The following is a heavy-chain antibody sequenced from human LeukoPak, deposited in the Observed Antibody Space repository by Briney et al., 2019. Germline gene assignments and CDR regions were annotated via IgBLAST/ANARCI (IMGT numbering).Heavy chain of an antibody. CDR3: ARASYCSDGSCYSDY. Sequence: ASVKVSCKASGYTFTGYYIHWVRQAPGQGLEWMWWINPNRGSSNSAQKFQGRVTMTTDTSTSTAYMELRSLNSDDAAVYYCARASYCSDGSCYSDYWGQGTLVTVSS. V-gene: IGHV1-2*02. CDR2: INPNRGSS. J-gene: IGHJ4*02. D-gene: IGHD2-15*01. CDR1: GYTFTGYY.